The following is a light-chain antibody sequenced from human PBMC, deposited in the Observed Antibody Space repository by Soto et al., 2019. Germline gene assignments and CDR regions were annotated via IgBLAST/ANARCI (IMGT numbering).Light chain of an antibody. CDR1: HIVSSN. J-gene: IGKJ1*01. V-gene: IGKV3-20*01. Sequence: EIVMTQSPDTLSVSPGERATLSCRASHIVSSNLAWYQHKAGQAPRLLIYGASTRATGIPDRFSGSGSGTDFTLTISRLVPEDFAVYYCQQYGDSPVTFGQGTKVDIK. CDR3: QQYGDSPVT. CDR2: GAS.